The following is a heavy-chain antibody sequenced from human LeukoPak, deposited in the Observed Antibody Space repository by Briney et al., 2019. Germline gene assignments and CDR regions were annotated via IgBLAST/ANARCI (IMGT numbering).Heavy chain of an antibody. D-gene: IGHD3-3*01. CDR3: AKSYYDFWSGYYQTFDY. V-gene: IGHV3-30*18. Sequence: TLSLTCTVSGGSISNFHWWTWVRPSPGKGLEWVAVISYDRSNKYYADSVKGRFTISRDNSKNTLYLQMNSLRAEDTAVYYCAKSYYDFWSGYYQTFDYWGQGTLVTVSS. CDR2: ISYDRSNK. CDR1: GGSISNFH. J-gene: IGHJ4*02.